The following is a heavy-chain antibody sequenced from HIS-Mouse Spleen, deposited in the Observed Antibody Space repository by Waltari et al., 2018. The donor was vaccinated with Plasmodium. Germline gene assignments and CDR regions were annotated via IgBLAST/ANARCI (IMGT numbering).Heavy chain of an antibody. CDR1: GCSISSSSYD. J-gene: IGHJ6*02. D-gene: IGHD4-4*01. CDR3: ASLPRVEEVTTPFYYYYYGMDV. Sequence: QLQLHESGPGLVKPSETLSLTCTFSGCSISSSSYDWGWSRHPPGKGLEWIGSIYYSGSTYYNPSLKSRVTISVDTSKNQFSLKLSSVTAADTAVYYCASLPRVEEVTTPFYYYYYGMDVWGQGTTVTVSS. CDR2: IYYSGST. V-gene: IGHV4-39*01.